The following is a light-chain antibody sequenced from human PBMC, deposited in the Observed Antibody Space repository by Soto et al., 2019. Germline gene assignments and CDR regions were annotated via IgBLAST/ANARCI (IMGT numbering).Light chain of an antibody. Sequence: QSVLTQPPSASGSPGQSVTISCTGTSSDVGGYNYVSWYQQHPGKAPKLMIYEVSKRPSGVPDRFSGSKSGNTASLTVSGLQAEDEADYYCSSYAGSNNPYVFGTGNKVPGL. J-gene: IGLJ1*01. CDR2: EVS. CDR1: SSDVGGYNY. CDR3: SSYAGSNNPYV. V-gene: IGLV2-8*01.